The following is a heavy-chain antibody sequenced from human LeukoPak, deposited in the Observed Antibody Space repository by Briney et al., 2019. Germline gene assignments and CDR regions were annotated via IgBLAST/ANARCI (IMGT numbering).Heavy chain of an antibody. V-gene: IGHV4-59*04. CDR3: ARQWSYGSGTTNWFDP. D-gene: IGHD3-10*01. Sequence: SETLSLTCTVSGGSISSYYWSWIRQPPGKGLEWIGSIYYSGSTYYNPSLKSRVTMSVDTARNQFSLRLSSVTAADTAIYYCARQWSYGSGTTNWFDPWGQGTLVTVSS. CDR2: IYYSGST. CDR1: GGSISSYY. J-gene: IGHJ5*02.